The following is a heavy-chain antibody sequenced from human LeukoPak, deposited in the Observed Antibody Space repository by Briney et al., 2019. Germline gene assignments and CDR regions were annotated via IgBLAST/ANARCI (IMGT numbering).Heavy chain of an antibody. CDR3: AKDGSSSGFDY. D-gene: IGHD6-13*01. Sequence: GGSLRLSCAASGFTSSSYGMHWVRQAPGKGLEWVAVISYDGSNKYYADSVKGRFTISRDNSKNTLYLQMNSLRAEDTAVYYCAKDGSSSGFDYWGQGTLVTVSS. CDR1: GFTSSSYG. CDR2: ISYDGSNK. V-gene: IGHV3-30*18. J-gene: IGHJ4*02.